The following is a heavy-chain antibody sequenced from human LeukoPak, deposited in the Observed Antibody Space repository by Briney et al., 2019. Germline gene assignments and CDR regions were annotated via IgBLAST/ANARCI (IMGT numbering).Heavy chain of an antibody. CDR1: GFTFSSYW. Sequence: GGSLRLSCAASGFTFSSYWMSWVRQAPGKGLEWVANIKQDGSEKYYVDSVKGRFTISRDNAKNSLYLQMNSLRAEDTAVYYCARGDYDFWSGYYFLFDYWGQGTLVTVSS. CDR2: IKQDGSEK. CDR3: ARGDYDFWSGYYFLFDY. D-gene: IGHD3-3*01. V-gene: IGHV3-7*01. J-gene: IGHJ4*02.